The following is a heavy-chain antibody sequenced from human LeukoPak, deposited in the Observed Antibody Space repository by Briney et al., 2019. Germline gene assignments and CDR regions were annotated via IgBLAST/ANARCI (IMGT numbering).Heavy chain of an antibody. J-gene: IGHJ4*02. Sequence: SETLSLTCTVSGGSVTTSYWSWIRQSAGEGLEWIGRVYISGDTKYNPSLKSQVIMSLDASKNQFSLSLRSVTAADTAVYYCARLIAEVGGGTNYFDTWGQGTLVTVSS. V-gene: IGHV4-4*07. D-gene: IGHD2-21*01. CDR3: ARLIAEVGGGTNYFDT. CDR1: GGSVTTSY. CDR2: VYISGDT.